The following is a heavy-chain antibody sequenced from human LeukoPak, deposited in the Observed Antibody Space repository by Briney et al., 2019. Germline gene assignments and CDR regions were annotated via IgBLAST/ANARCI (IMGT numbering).Heavy chain of an antibody. CDR3: ARTNYCSSTSCYATLDY. D-gene: IGHD2-2*01. J-gene: IGHJ4*02. CDR2: IIPIFGTA. Sequence: ASVKVSCKASGGTFSGYAISWVRQAPGQGLEWMGGIIPIFGTANYAQKFQGRVTITADESTSTAYMELSSLRSEDTAVYYCARTNYCSSTSCYATLDYWGQGTLVTVSS. CDR1: GGTFSGYA. V-gene: IGHV1-69*13.